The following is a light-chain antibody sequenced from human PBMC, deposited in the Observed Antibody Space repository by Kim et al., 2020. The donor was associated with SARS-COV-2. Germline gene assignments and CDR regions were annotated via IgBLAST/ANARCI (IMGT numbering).Light chain of an antibody. V-gene: IGLV2-14*03. Sequence: GQSISISWTGTSRKRGSYNYVSWHQQHPGKAPKLMIYDVNKRPSGSSSRVSGSKSGSTASLTISGLQAEDEADYYCSSFTTRSTLVFGGGTQLTVL. J-gene: IGLJ3*02. CDR1: SRKRGSYNY. CDR3: SSFTTRSTLV. CDR2: DVN.